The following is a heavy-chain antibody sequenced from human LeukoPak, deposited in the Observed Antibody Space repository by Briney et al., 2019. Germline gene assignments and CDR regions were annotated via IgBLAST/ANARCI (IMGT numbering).Heavy chain of an antibody. V-gene: IGHV1-18*01. J-gene: IGHJ4*02. CDR1: GYSFSNYG. D-gene: IGHD4/OR15-4a*01. CDR3: ATSPREIIGAYY. CDR2: ISVYNGNT. Sequence: GASVKVSCKTSGYSFSNYGISWVRQAPGQGLEWMGWISVYNGNTKSAQRVQSRITMTTDTSTSTAYMELRSLRSDDTAVYYCATSPREIIGAYYWGQGTLITVPS.